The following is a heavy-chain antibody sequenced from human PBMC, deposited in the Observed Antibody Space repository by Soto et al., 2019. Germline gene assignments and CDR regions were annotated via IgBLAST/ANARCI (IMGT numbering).Heavy chain of an antibody. V-gene: IGHV1-69*13. CDR2: IIPIFGTA. J-gene: IGHJ4*02. Sequence: ASVKVSCKASGGTFSSYAISWVRQAPGQGLEWMGGIIPIFGTANYAQKFQGRVTITADESTSTAYMELSSLRSEDTAVYYCARSLIEQQLVEPDYYFDYWGQGTLVTVSS. CDR1: GGTFSSYA. D-gene: IGHD6-13*01. CDR3: ARSLIEQQLVEPDYYFDY.